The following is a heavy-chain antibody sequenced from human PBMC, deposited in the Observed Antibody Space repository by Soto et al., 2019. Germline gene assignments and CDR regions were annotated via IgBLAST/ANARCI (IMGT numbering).Heavy chain of an antibody. V-gene: IGHV1-69*02. CDR3: ARGPCDRSGSYYNVVFDY. CDR1: GGTFSSYT. J-gene: IGHJ4*01. Sequence: ASVKVSCKASGGTFSSYTISWVRQAPGQGLEWMGRIIPILGIANYAQKFQGKVTITADKSTSTAYMELSSLRSEDTAVYYCARGPCDRSGSYYNVVFDYWG. CDR2: IIPILGIA. D-gene: IGHD3-10*01.